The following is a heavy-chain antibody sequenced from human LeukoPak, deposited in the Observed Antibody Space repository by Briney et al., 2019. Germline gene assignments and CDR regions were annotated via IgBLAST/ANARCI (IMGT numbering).Heavy chain of an antibody. CDR3: ARDRSKWLSGPPSYFDY. CDR1: GFTVSSNY. Sequence: PGGSLRLSCAASGFTVSSNYMSWVRQAPGKGLEWVSVIYSGGSTYYADSVKGRFTISRDNSKNTLYLQMNSLRAEDTAVYYCARDRSKWLSGPPSYFDYWGQGTLVTVPS. CDR2: IYSGGST. V-gene: IGHV3-66*01. D-gene: IGHD6-19*01. J-gene: IGHJ4*02.